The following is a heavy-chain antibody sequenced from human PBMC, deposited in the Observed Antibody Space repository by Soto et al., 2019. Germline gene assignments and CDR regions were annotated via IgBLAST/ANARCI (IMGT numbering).Heavy chain of an antibody. D-gene: IGHD2-21*01. Sequence: QVQVVQSGAEVKKPESSVKVSCKPSGGTFNTYTVNWVRLAPGHGLEWMGRFIPILDMANYAQKFQDRVTITAYRSTFTAYMELNSLTSDETAVYYCAITYCRDNSCPRDFDFWGPGTRVTVSS. J-gene: IGHJ4*02. V-gene: IGHV1-69*02. CDR1: GGTFNTYT. CDR3: AITYCRDNSCPRDFDF. CDR2: FIPILDMA.